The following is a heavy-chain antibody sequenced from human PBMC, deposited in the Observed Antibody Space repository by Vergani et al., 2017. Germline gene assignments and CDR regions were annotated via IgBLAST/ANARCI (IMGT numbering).Heavy chain of an antibody. CDR3: ARDAGLGIAAAGTYYYYGMDV. J-gene: IGHJ6*02. CDR2: INPNSGGT. V-gene: IGHV1-2*04. Sequence: QVQLVQSGAEVKKPGASVKVSCKASGYTFTGYYMHWVRQAPGQGLEWMGWINPNSGGTNYAQKFQGWVTMTRDTSISTAYMELSRRRSDDTAVYYCARDAGLGIAAAGTYYYYGMDVWGQGTTVTVAS. CDR1: GYTFTGYY. D-gene: IGHD6-13*01.